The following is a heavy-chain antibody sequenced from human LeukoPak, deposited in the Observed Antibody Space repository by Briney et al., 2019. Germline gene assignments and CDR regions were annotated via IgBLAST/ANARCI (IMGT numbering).Heavy chain of an antibody. J-gene: IGHJ4*02. CDR3: ARDRDSGCHDY. CDR1: GFTFSSYW. V-gene: IGHV3-7*03. D-gene: IGHD6-19*01. CDR2: IKQDGSEK. Sequence: GGSLRLSCAASGFTFSSYWMSWVRQAPGKGLEWVANIKQDGSEKYYVDSVKGRFTISRDNAKNSLYLQMNSLGAEDTAVYYCARDRDSGCHDYWGQGTLVTVSS.